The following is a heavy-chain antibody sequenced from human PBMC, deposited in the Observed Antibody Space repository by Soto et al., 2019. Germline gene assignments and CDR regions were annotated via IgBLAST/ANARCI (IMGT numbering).Heavy chain of an antibody. CDR3: ARDGLNRHYRNAFDI. CDR1: GYTFTSYG. D-gene: IGHD3-10*01. Sequence: GASVKVSCKASGYTFTSYGISWVRQAPGHGLEWMGWISAYNGNTNYAQKLQGRVTMTTDTSTSTAYMELRSLRSDDTAVCYCARDGLNRHYRNAFDIWGQGTMVTVSS. J-gene: IGHJ3*02. CDR2: ISAYNGNT. V-gene: IGHV1-18*01.